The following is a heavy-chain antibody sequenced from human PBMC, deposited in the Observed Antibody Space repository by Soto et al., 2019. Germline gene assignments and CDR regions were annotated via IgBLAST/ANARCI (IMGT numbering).Heavy chain of an antibody. CDR3: ARGTTTVSYYYYYGMDV. CDR2: INPSGGST. D-gene: IGHD4-4*01. J-gene: IGHJ6*02. CDR1: GYTFTSYY. Sequence: ASVKVSCKASGYTFTSYYMHWVRQAPGQGLEWMGIINPSGGSTTYAQKFQGRVTMTRDTSTSTVYMELSSLRSEDTAVYYCARGTTTVSYYYYYGMDVWGQGTTVTVSS. V-gene: IGHV1-46*01.